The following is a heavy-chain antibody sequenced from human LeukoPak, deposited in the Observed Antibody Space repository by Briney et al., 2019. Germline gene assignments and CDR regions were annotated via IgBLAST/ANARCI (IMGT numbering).Heavy chain of an antibody. CDR3: ARHKVNLYYYYGMDV. Sequence: LSETLSLTCTVSGGSISSYYWSWIRQPPGKGLEWIGYIYYSGSTNYNPSLKSRVTISVDTPKNQFSLKLSSVTAADTAVYYCARHKVNLYYYYGMDVWGQGTTVTVSS. J-gene: IGHJ6*02. D-gene: IGHD4-11*01. CDR2: IYYSGST. CDR1: GGSISSYY. V-gene: IGHV4-59*08.